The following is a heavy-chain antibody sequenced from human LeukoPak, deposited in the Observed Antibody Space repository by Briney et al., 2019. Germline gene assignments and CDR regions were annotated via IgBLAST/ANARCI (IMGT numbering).Heavy chain of an antibody. D-gene: IGHD3-3*01. Sequence: PTETLSLTCTVSGGSISSYYWSWIRQPPGKGLEWIGYIYYSGSTNYNLSLKSRVTISVDTSKNQFSLKLDSVTAADTSVYYCARVGSRYDFWSGYYSGFDYWGQGTLVTVSS. V-gene: IGHV4-59*01. CDR2: IYYSGST. CDR3: ARVGSRYDFWSGYYSGFDY. CDR1: GGSISSYY. J-gene: IGHJ4*02.